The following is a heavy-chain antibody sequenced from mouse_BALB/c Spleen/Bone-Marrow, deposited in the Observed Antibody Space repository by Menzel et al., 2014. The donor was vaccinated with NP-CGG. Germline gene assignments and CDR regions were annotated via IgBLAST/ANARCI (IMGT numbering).Heavy chain of an antibody. Sequence: EVQGVESGPDLVKPSQSLSLTCTVTGYSITSGYSWHWIRQFPGNKLEWMGYIHYSGSINYNPSLKSRISITRDTSKNQFFLQLNSVTTEDTATYYCASALGGAYWGQGTLVTVSA. J-gene: IGHJ3*01. CDR2: IHYSGSI. V-gene: IGHV3-1*02. CDR1: GYSITSGYS. D-gene: IGHD4-1*01. CDR3: ASALGGAY.